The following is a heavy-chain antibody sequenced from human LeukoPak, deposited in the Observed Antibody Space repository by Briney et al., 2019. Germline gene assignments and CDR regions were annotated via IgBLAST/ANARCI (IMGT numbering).Heavy chain of an antibody. CDR3: ARDRYYDFWGGYLNWFDP. V-gene: IGHV4-4*07. Sequence: SETLSLTCTVSGGSISSYYWSWIRQPAGKGLEWIGRVYTSGSTNYNPSLKSRVTMSVDTSKNQFSLKLSSVTAADTAVYYCARDRYYDFWGGYLNWFDPWGQGTLVTVSS. CDR1: GGSISSYY. CDR2: VYTSGST. J-gene: IGHJ5*02. D-gene: IGHD3-3*01.